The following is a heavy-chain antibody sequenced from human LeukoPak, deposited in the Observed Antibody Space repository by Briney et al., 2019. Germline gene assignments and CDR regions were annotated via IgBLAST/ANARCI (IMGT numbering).Heavy chain of an antibody. CDR3: ARDREQQLVLPYFDY. V-gene: IGHV1-2*02. CDR2: INPNSGGT. Sequence: GASVKVSCKASGYTFTGYYMHWVRQAPGQGLEWMGWINPNSGGTNYAQKFQGRVTMTRDTSISTAYMELSRLRSDDTAVYYCARDREQQLVLPYFDYWGQGTLVTVSS. CDR1: GYTFTGYY. D-gene: IGHD6-13*01. J-gene: IGHJ4*02.